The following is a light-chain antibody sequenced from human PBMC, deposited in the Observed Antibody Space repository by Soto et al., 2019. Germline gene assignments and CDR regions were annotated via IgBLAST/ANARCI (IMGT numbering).Light chain of an antibody. V-gene: IGKV3-20*01. CDR2: GAS. CDR1: QSVSDY. J-gene: IGKJ1*01. CDR3: QQYGSSPLT. Sequence: IVVSQAPAIMSMSQGQSASLPCRASQSVSDYLAWYQQKPGQAPRLLIYGASSRATGIPDRFSGSGSGTDFTLTISRLEPEDFAVYYCQQYGSSPLTFGQGTKVDIK.